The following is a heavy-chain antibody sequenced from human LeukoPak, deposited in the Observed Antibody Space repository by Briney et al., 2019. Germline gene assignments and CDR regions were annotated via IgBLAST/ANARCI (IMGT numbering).Heavy chain of an antibody. CDR3: TRLSHVAGAPKVSWFDP. D-gene: IGHD1-26*01. V-gene: IGHV4-38-2*02. Sequence: PSGTLSLTCTVSAYSISDGFVWGWIRQAPGKGLEWIGSIYHTGTSYCNPSLRSRIYMSVDTSKNQFSLNLSSVTAADTAVYYCTRLSHVAGAPKVSWFDPWGQGTLVTVSS. CDR1: AYSISDGFV. CDR2: IYHTGTS. J-gene: IGHJ5*02.